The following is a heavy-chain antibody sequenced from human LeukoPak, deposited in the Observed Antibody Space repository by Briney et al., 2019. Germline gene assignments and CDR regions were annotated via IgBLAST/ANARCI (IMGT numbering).Heavy chain of an antibody. J-gene: IGHJ6*04. D-gene: IGHD5-12*01. CDR1: GFTFSSYE. CDR3: ARKDYGGYAYYYYGLDV. V-gene: IGHV3-48*03. CDR2: ISSSGSTK. Sequence: QTGGSLRLSCAASGFTFSSYEMNWVRQAPGKGLEWVSYISSSGSTKYYADSVKGRFTISRDNAKNSLYLQMNSLRAEDTAAYYCARKDYGGYAYYYYGLDVWGKGTTVTVSS.